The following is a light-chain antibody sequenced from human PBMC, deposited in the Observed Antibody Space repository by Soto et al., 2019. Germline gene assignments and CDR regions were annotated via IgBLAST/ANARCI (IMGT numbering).Light chain of an antibody. CDR3: SSYAGSSNV. CDR1: SSDVGGYNY. V-gene: IGLV2-8*01. J-gene: IGLJ1*01. CDR2: EVN. Sequence: LTQPPSASGSPGQSVAISCTGTSSDVGGYNYVSWYQQHPGKAPKLMIYEVNKRPSGVPDRFSGSKSGNTASLTVSGLHAEDEADYYCSSYAGSSNVFGTGTKVAAL.